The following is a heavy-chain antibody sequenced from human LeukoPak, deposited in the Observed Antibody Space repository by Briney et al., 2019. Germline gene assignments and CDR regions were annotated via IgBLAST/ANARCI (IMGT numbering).Heavy chain of an antibody. D-gene: IGHD7-27*01. V-gene: IGHV3-23*01. CDR2: ISGGGDIT. Sequence: GGSLRLSCAASGFNFANHAMSWVRQTPGKGLEWVSAISGGGDITYYADSVRGRFTISRDNSKDTLFLQMHSLRPGDTAVYYCAKGRLGIDYWGQGTLVTVSS. CDR3: AKGRLGIDY. CDR1: GFNFANHA. J-gene: IGHJ4*02.